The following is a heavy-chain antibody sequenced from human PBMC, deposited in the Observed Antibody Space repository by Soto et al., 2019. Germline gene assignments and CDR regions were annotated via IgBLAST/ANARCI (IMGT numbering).Heavy chain of an antibody. CDR1: GGSISTYY. CDR2: IY. J-gene: IGHJ4*02. V-gene: IGHV4-4*08. D-gene: IGHD2-15*01. Sequence: SETLSLTCTVSGGSISTYYWSWIRQPPGKGLEWIGYIYFQGRVTITRDTSASTAYMELSSLRSEDTAVYYCARDLGGWPDYWGQGTLVTVSS. CDR3: ARDLGGWPDY.